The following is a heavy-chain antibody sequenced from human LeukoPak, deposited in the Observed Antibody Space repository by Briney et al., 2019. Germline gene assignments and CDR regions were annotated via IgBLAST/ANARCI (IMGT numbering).Heavy chain of an antibody. V-gene: IGHV1-2*02. D-gene: IGHD2-21*02. CDR3: ARCLRGGDFVAQDAFDI. CDR1: GYTFTGYY. J-gene: IGHJ3*02. CDR2: INPNSGGT. Sequence: ASVKVSCKASGYTFTGYYMHWVRQAPGQGLEWMGWINPNSGGTNYAQKFQGRVTMTRDTSISTAYMELSRLRSEDTAVYYCARCLRGGDFVAQDAFDIWGQGTMVTVSS.